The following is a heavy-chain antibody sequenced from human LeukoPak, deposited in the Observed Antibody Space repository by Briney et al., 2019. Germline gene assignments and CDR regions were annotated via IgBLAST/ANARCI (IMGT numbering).Heavy chain of an antibody. V-gene: IGHV3-48*03. CDR3: ARARYCSSTSCYGGMDV. D-gene: IGHD2-2*01. CDR2: ISSSGSTI. J-gene: IGHJ6*02. Sequence: GSLRLSCAASGFTFSSYEMNWVRQAPGKGLEWVSYISSSGSTIYYADSVKGRFTISRDNAKNSLYLQMNSLRAEDTAVYYCARARYCSSTSCYGGMDVWGQGTTVTVSS. CDR1: GFTFSSYE.